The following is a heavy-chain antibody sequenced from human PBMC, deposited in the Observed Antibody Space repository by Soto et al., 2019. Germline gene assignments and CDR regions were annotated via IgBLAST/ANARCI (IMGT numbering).Heavy chain of an antibody. CDR2: IYYSGST. D-gene: IGHD6-13*01. Sequence: SETLSLTCTVSGGSISSGGYYWSWIRQHPGKGLEWIGYIYYSGSTYYNPSLKSRVTISVDTSKNQFSLKLSSVTAADTAVYYCASLLRAAARNWFDPWGQGTLVTVSS. CDR3: ASLLRAAARNWFDP. CDR1: GGSISSGGYY. J-gene: IGHJ5*02. V-gene: IGHV4-31*03.